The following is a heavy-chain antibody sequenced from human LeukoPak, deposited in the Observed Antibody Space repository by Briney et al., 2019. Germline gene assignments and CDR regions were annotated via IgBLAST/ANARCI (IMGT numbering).Heavy chain of an antibody. D-gene: IGHD3-10*01. Sequence: PGGSLRLSCAASGFTFSSYSMNWVRQAPGKGLEWVSYISSSSSTIYYADSVKGRFTISRDNAKNSLYLQMNSLRAEDTAVYYCARDAGFGELFYFDYWGQGTLVTVSS. CDR1: GFTFSSYS. CDR3: ARDAGFGELFYFDY. V-gene: IGHV3-48*04. CDR2: ISSSSSTI. J-gene: IGHJ4*02.